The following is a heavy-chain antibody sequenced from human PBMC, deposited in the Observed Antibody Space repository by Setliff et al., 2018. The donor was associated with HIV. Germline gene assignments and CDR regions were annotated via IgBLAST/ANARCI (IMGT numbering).Heavy chain of an antibody. CDR1: GGSITSGGYY. CDR2: IYYSGST. V-gene: IGHV4-31*03. J-gene: IGHJ5*02. Sequence: PSETLSLTCTVSGGSITSGGYYWSWIRQHPGKGLEWIGYIYYSGSTYYNPSLKSRVSISVDTSKNQFSLKLSSVTAADTAVYYCARGYSSSLGWFDPWGQGTLVTAPQ. D-gene: IGHD6-6*01. CDR3: ARGYSSSLGWFDP.